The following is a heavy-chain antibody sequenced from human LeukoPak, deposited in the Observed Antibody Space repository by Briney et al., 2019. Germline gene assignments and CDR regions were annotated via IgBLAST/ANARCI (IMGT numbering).Heavy chain of an antibody. D-gene: IGHD3-22*01. CDR3: ARDARTHYYDSSGNYVDY. V-gene: IGHV3-48*03. J-gene: IGHJ4*02. CDR1: GFTFSNYE. Sequence: GGSLRLSCAASGFTFSNYEMNWVRQAPGMGLAWVSYISSGATTIYYADSVRGRFTISRDNAKNSLFLQMSNLRAEDTAVYYCARDARTHYYDSSGNYVDYWGQGTLVTVSS. CDR2: ISSGATTI.